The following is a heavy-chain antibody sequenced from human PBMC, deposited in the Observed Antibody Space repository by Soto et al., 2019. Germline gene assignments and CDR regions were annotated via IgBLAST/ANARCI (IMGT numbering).Heavy chain of an antibody. J-gene: IGHJ4*02. V-gene: IGHV3-23*01. CDR2: ISGSGGST. Sequence: GGSLRLSCAASGFTFSSYAMSWVRQAPGKGLEWVSAISGSGGSTYYADSVKGRFTISRDNSKNTLYLQMNSLRAEDTVVYYCAKDGPRATKWLGGAFDYWGQGTLVTVSS. CDR1: GFTFSSYA. D-gene: IGHD1-26*01. CDR3: AKDGPRATKWLGGAFDY.